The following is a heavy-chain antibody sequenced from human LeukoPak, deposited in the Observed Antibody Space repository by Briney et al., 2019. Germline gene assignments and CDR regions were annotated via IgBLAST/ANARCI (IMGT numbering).Heavy chain of an antibody. CDR2: ISGSGGST. J-gene: IGHJ4*02. V-gene: IGHV3-23*01. D-gene: IGHD3-10*01. Sequence: GGSLRPSCAASGFTFSSYAMSWVRQAPGKGLEWVSAISGSGGSTYYADSVKGRFTISRDNSKNTLYLQVNSLRAEDTAVYYCAKNEGVMVRGVIITWYFDYWGQGTLVTVSS. CDR3: AKNEGVMVRGVIITWYFDY. CDR1: GFTFSSYA.